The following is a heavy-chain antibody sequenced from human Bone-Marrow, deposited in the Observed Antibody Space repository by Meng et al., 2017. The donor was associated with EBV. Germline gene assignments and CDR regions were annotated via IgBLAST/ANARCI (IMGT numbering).Heavy chain of an antibody. CDR1: GGTFSSYA. V-gene: IGHV1-69*01. CDR2: IIPIFGTA. Sequence: QVELVPSGGEGNKPGSSVKVSCKASGGTFSSYAISWVRQAPGQGLEWMGVIIPIFGTANYAQKFQGRVTITADESTSTAYMELSSLRSEDTAVYYCARSPYDILTGLFDYWGQGTLVTASS. D-gene: IGHD3-9*01. J-gene: IGHJ4*02. CDR3: ARSPYDILTGLFDY.